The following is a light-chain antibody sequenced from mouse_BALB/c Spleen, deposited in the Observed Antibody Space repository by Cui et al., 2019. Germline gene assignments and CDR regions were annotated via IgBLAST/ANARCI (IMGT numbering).Light chain of an antibody. J-gene: IGKJ4*01. V-gene: IGKV10-96*01. Sequence: DNNMIQIISPLSAPLRDRVTISCKASQDMCNYLNWYQQKPDGTSKLLVYYTSRLHSGVPSRFSGCGSGTDYSLTISDLEQEDIATYFCQQDNTLPFTFGSGTKLEIK. CDR1: QDMCNY. CDR2: YTS. CDR3: QQDNTLPFT.